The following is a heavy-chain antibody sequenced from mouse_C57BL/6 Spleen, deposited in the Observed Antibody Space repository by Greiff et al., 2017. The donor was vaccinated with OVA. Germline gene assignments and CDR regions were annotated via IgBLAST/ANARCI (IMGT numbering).Heavy chain of an antibody. CDR2: ISAGGSYT. V-gene: IGHV5-4*01. J-gene: IGHJ4*01. CDR3: ARDRGSWAMDY. Sequence: EVQLVESGGGLVKPGGSLKLSCAASGFTFSSYAMSWVRQTPEKRLEWVATISAGGSYTYYPDNVKGRFTISRDNAKNNLYLQMSHLKSEDTAMYYCARDRGSWAMDYWGQGTSVTVSS. D-gene: IGHD4-1*01. CDR1: GFTFSSYA.